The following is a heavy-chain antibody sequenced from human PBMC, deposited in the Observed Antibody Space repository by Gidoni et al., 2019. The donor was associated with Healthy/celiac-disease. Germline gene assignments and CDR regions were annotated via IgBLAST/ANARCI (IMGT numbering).Heavy chain of an antibody. D-gene: IGHD3-3*01. J-gene: IGHJ6*03. V-gene: IGHV4-34*01. CDR2: INHSGST. CDR3: ARGKGARDFWSGYYEAYYYYYMDV. Sequence: QVQLQQWGAGLLKPSATLSLTCAVYGGSFSGSYWSWIRQPPGKGLEWIGEINHSGSTNYNPSLKSRVTISVDTSKNQFSLKLSSVTAADTAVYYCARGKGARDFWSGYYEAYYYYYMDVWGKGTTVTVSS. CDR1: GGSFSGSY.